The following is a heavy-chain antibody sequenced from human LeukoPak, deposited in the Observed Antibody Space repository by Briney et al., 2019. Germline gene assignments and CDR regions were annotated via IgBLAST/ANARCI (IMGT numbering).Heavy chain of an antibody. CDR3: ARDAPPSSWDPFDY. Sequence: SVKVSCKASGGTFSSYAISWVRQAPGQGLEWMGGIIPIFGTANYAQKFQGRVTISADESTSTAYMELSSLRSEDTTVYYCARDAPPSSWDPFDYWGQGTLVTVSS. J-gene: IGHJ4*02. CDR1: GGTFSSYA. V-gene: IGHV1-69*13. D-gene: IGHD6-13*01. CDR2: IIPIFGTA.